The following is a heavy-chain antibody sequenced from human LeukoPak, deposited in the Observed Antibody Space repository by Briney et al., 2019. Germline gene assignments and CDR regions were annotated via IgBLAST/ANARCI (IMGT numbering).Heavy chain of an antibody. D-gene: IGHD3-3*01. J-gene: IGHJ4*02. V-gene: IGHV3-64*01. Sequence: PGGSLRLSCAASGFTFSSYAMHWVRQAPGKGLEYVSAISSNGGSTYYANSVKGRFTISRDNSENTLYLQMGSLRAEDMAVYYCARGHKYYDFWSGYYRWGQGTLVTVSS. CDR2: ISSNGGST. CDR1: GFTFSSYA. CDR3: ARGHKYYDFWSGYYR.